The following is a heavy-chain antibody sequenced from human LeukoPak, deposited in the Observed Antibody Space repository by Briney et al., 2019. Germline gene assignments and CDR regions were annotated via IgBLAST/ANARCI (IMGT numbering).Heavy chain of an antibody. CDR3: AKDSLFYGSGRNYYYGMDV. CDR2: ISGDGSTT. Sequence: GGSLRLSCAASGFTFSNYWMHWVRQAPGKGLVWVSHISGDGSTTNYADFVKGRFTISRDNAKNTLYLQMNSLRAEDTAVYYCAKDSLFYGSGRNYYYGMDVWGQGTTVTVSS. J-gene: IGHJ6*02. D-gene: IGHD3-10*01. CDR1: GFTFSNYW. V-gene: IGHV3-74*01.